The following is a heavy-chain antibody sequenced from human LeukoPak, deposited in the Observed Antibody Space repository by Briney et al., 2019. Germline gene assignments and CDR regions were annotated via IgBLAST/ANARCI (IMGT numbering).Heavy chain of an antibody. J-gene: IGHJ4*02. V-gene: IGHV3-23*01. CDR3: ARDDSSARANY. Sequence: GSLRLSCAASGFTFSSYAMSWVRQAPGKGLEWVSAISGSGGSTYYADSVKGRFTISRDNAKNTLYLQMNSLRAEDTAVYFCARDDSSARANYWGQGTLVTVSS. CDR2: ISGSGGST. CDR1: GFTFSSYA. D-gene: IGHD3-22*01.